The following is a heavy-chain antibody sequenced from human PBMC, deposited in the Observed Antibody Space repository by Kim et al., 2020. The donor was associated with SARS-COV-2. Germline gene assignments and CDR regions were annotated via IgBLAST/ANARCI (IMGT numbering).Heavy chain of an antibody. V-gene: IGHV5-10-1*01. CDR2: IDPSDSYT. CDR1: GYSFTSYW. D-gene: IGHD6-19*01. J-gene: IGHJ4*02. Sequence: GESLKISCKGSGYSFTSYWISWVRQMPGKGLEWMGRIDPSDSYTNYSPSFQGHVTISADKSISTAYLQWSSLKASDTAMYYCAVETWSSGWQRGGWRGLVSYWGQGTLVTVSS. CDR3: AVETWSSGWQRGGWRGLVSY.